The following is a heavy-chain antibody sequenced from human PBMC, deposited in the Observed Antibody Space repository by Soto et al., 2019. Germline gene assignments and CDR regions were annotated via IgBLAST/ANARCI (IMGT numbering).Heavy chain of an antibody. CDR1: GGSISSYY. Sequence: QVQLQESGPGLVKPSETLSLTCTVSGGSISSYYWSWIRQPPGKGLEWIGYIYYSGSTNYNPSLKSRVTISVDTSNNQFSLKLSSVTAADTTVYYCSSSYTRYYYYGMDVWCQGTTVTVSS. J-gene: IGHJ6*02. D-gene: IGHD1-20*01. CDR3: SSSYTRYYYYGMDV. V-gene: IGHV4-59*08. CDR2: IYYSGST.